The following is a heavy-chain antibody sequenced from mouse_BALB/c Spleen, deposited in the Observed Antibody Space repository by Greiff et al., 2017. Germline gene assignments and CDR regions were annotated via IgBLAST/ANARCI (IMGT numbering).Heavy chain of an antibody. Sequence: EVKVVESGGGLVKLGGSLKLSCAASGFTFSSYYMSWVRQTPEKRLELVAAINSNGGSTYYPDTVKGRFTISRDNAKNTLYLQMSSLKSEDTALYYCARHGGLLRQSAMDYWGQGTSVTVSS. CDR3: ARHGGLLRQSAMDY. V-gene: IGHV5-6-2*01. CDR1: GFTFSSYY. CDR2: INSNGGST. D-gene: IGHD2-3*01. J-gene: IGHJ4*01.